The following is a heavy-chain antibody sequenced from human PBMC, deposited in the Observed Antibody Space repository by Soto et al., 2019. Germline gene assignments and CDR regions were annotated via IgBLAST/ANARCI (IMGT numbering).Heavy chain of an antibody. D-gene: IGHD2-2*01. CDR3: ARVSRNVVPADYNWFDP. J-gene: IGHJ5*02. CDR1: GGSISTYY. Sequence: QVQLQESRPGLVKPSATLSPTCTVSGGSISTYYWSWIRQPPGKGLAWVGYIHYSGSTNYNPSLKSRVTIPVDTSKNQLSLKLRSVTAADTAVYYCARVSRNVVPADYNWFDPWGQGTLVTVSS. CDR2: IHYSGST. V-gene: IGHV4-59*01.